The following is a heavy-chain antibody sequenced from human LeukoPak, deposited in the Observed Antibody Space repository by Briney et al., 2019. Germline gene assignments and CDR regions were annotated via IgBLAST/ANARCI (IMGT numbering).Heavy chain of an antibody. V-gene: IGHV4-4*07. CDR3: AKFWHCSSTSCYSDNWFDP. J-gene: IGHJ5*02. Sequence: SETLSLTCTVSGGSISNYYWSWIRQPAGKGLEWIGRRYISGSTNYNPSLKSRVTMSLDTSKNQFSLKLSSVTAADTAVYYCAKFWHCSSTSCYSDNWFDPWGQGTLVTVSS. CDR2: RYISGST. CDR1: GGSISNYY. D-gene: IGHD2-2*01.